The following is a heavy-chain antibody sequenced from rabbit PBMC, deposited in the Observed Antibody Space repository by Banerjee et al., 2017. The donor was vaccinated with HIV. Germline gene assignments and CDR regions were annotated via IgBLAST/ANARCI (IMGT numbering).Heavy chain of an antibody. D-gene: IGHD4-1*01. CDR3: ARAYNSGWGGYFNL. CDR1: GIDFSSYYY. Sequence: QEQLVESGGGLVQPEGSLTLTCKASGIDFSSYYYMCWVRQAPGKGLEWIACIYAGSSGSTYYASWAKGRFTISKTSSTTVTLQMTSLTAADTATYFCARAYNSGWGGYFNLWGPGTLVTDS. J-gene: IGHJ4*01. CDR2: IYAGSSGST. V-gene: IGHV1S45*01.